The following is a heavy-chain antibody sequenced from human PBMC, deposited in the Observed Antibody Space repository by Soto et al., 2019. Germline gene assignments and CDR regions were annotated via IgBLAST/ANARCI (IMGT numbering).Heavy chain of an antibody. D-gene: IGHD4-4*01. CDR2: ISGSGGST. J-gene: IGHJ4*02. CDR3: AKDLAPVTTVPFDY. V-gene: IGHV3-23*01. Sequence: EVQLLESGGGLVQPGGSLRLSCAASGFTFSSYAMSWVRQAPGKGLEWVSAISGSGGSTYYADSVKGRFTIPRDNSKNTLYLQMKSLRAEDTAVYYCAKDLAPVTTVPFDYWGQGTLVTVSS. CDR1: GFTFSSYA.